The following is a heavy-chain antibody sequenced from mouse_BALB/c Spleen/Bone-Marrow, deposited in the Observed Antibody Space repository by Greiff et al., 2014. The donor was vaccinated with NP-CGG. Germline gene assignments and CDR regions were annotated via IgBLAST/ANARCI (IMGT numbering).Heavy chain of an antibody. CDR2: IHPNSGNT. CDR1: GYTFTSSW. J-gene: IGHJ1*01. V-gene: IGHV1S130*01. D-gene: IGHD2-14*01. CDR3: ARSYRFWYFDV. Sequence: VQLQQSGSVLVRPGASVKLSCKASGYTFTSSWMHWVKQRPGQGLEWIGDIHPNSGNTNYNEKFRGKATLTVDTSSNTAYVDLSSLASEDSAVYYCARSYRFWYFDVWGAGTTVTVSS.